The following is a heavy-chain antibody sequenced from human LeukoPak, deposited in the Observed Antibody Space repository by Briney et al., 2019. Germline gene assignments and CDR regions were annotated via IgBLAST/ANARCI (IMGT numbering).Heavy chain of an antibody. Sequence: SVKVSCKASGGTFSSYAISWVRQAPGQGLEWMGGIIPIFGTANYAQQFQGRVTITADKSTSTAYMELSSLRSEDTAVYYCAAVKLGYCSSTSCPPSYYYYGMDVWGKGTTVTVSS. CDR2: IIPIFGTA. J-gene: IGHJ6*04. V-gene: IGHV1-69*06. CDR1: GGTFSSYA. D-gene: IGHD2-2*01. CDR3: AAVKLGYCSSTSCPPSYYYYGMDV.